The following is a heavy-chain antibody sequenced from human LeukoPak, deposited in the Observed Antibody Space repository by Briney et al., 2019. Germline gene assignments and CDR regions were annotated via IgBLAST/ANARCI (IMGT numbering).Heavy chain of an antibody. J-gene: IGHJ6*02. V-gene: IGHV3-21*01. CDR3: ARGGRFLEWLLAKRYCGMDV. Sequence: GGSLRLSCAASGFTFSSYSMNWVRQAPGKGLEWVSSISSSSSYIYYADSVKGRFTISRDNAKNSLYLQMNSLRAEDTAVYYCARGGRFLEWLLAKRYCGMDVWGQGTTVTVSS. CDR2: ISSSSSYI. D-gene: IGHD3-3*01. CDR1: GFTFSSYS.